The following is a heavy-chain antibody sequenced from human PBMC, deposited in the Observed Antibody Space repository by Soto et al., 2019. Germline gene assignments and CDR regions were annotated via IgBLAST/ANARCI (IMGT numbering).Heavy chain of an antibody. CDR3: ARDTPNYYDSSGYDY. CDR1: GGSLSSYY. V-gene: IGHV4-59*01. J-gene: IGHJ4*02. D-gene: IGHD3-22*01. CDR2: IYYSGST. Sequence: PSETLSLTCTVSGGSLSSYYLSWIRQPPGKELEWIGYIYYSGSTNYNPSLKSRVTISVDTSKNQFSLKLSSVTAADTAVYYCARDTPNYYDSSGYDYWGQGTLVTVSS.